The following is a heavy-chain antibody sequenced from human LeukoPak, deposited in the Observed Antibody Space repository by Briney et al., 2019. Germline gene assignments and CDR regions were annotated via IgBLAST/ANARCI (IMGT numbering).Heavy chain of an antibody. V-gene: IGHV4-34*01. Sequence: SETLSLTCAVYGGSFSGYYWSWIRQPPGKGLEWIGEINHSGSTNYNPSLKSRVTISVDTSKNQFSLKLSSVTAADTAVYYWARVYSGYDWKDAFDIWGQGTMVTVSS. CDR1: GGSFSGYY. J-gene: IGHJ3*02. D-gene: IGHD5-12*01. CDR2: INHSGST. CDR3: ARVYSGYDWKDAFDI.